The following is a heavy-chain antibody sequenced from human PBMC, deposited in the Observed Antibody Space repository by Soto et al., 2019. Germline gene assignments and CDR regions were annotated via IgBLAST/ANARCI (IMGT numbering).Heavy chain of an antibody. J-gene: IGHJ4*02. V-gene: IGHV3-30*18. CDR3: AKGRGYGAGTITY. CDR2: ISYDGSNK. D-gene: IGHD1-7*01. CDR1: GFTFSSYG. Sequence: QVQLVESGGGVVQPGRSLRLSCAASGFTFSSYGMHWVRQAPGKGLEWVAVISYDGSNKYYADSVKGRFTISRDNSKNTLYLQMNSLRAEDTAVYYCAKGRGYGAGTITYWGQGTLVTVSS.